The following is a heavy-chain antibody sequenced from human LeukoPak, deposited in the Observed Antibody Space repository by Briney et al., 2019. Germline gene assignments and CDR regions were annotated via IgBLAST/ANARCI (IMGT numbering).Heavy chain of an antibody. CDR1: GYTFTSYA. D-gene: IGHD5-18*01. V-gene: IGHV1-3*01. CDR2: INAGNGNT. J-gene: IGHJ5*02. Sequence: GASVKVSCKASGYTFTSYAMHWVRQAPGQRLKWMEWINAGNGNTKYSQKFQGRVTITRDTSASTAYMELSSLRSEDTAVYYCAREYRGYSYGRNWFDPWGQGTLVAVSS. CDR3: AREYRGYSYGRNWFDP.